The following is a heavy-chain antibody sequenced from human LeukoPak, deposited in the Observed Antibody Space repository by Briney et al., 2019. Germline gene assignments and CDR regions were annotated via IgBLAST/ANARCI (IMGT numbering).Heavy chain of an antibody. CDR3: ARHYYDSSGYYDFDY. D-gene: IGHD3-22*01. J-gene: IGHJ4*02. CDR1: GGSFSGYY. Sequence: SETLSLTCAVSGGSFSGYYWSWIRQPPGKGLEWIGEINHSGSTNYNPSLKSRVTISVDTSKNQFSLKLSSVTAADTAVYYCARHYYDSSGYYDFDYWGQGTLVTVSS. CDR2: INHSGST. V-gene: IGHV4-34*01.